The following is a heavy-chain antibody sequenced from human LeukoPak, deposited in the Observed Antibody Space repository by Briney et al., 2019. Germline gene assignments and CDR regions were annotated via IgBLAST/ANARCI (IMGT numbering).Heavy chain of an antibody. CDR3: ILTFDY. CDR2: IRSKAYGGTA. CDR1: GVTFGDYA. D-gene: IGHD2-21*02. J-gene: IGHJ4*02. V-gene: IGHV3-49*04. Sequence: GGSLRLSCTASGVTFGDYAMSWVRQAPGKGLEWVGFIRSKAYGGTAEYAASVKGRFTISRDDSKSIAYLQMNSLRAEDTAVYYCILTFDYWGQGTLVTVSS.